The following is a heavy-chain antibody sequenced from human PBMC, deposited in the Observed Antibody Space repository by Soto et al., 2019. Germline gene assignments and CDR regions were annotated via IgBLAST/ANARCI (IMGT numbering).Heavy chain of an antibody. CDR3: ARDGSGPIDY. J-gene: IGHJ4*02. CDR2: ISSSSTTI. CDR1: GFTFDTYT. Sequence: EVHLVESGGGLVQPGGSLRLSCAASGFTFDTYTMHWVRQAPGKGLEWVSSISSSSTTIYYADSMQGRFTISRDNAKHSLYLPMNSLSADDTAVYFCARDGSGPIDYWGQGTLVTVSS. V-gene: IGHV3-48*01.